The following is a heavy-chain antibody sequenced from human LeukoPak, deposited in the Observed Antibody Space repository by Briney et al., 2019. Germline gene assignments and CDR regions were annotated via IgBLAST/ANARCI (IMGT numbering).Heavy chain of an antibody. CDR3: TRHGPYYSNDH. D-gene: IGHD3-10*01. V-gene: IGHV5-10-1*01. Sequence: GESLKISCKGSGYSCTNSWISWVRQMPGKGLEWMGRIDPSDSYTNYSPSFQGHVTISADKSISTAFLQWSSLKASDTAMYYCTRHGPYYSNDHWAQGTLVTVSS. J-gene: IGHJ4*02. CDR1: GYSCTNSW. CDR2: IDPSDSYT.